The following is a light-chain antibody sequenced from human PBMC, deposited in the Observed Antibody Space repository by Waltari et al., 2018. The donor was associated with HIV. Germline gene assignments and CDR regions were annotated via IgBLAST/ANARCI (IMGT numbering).Light chain of an antibody. CDR2: GNS. Sequence: QSVLTQPPSVSGAPGQRVTISCTGSSSHIGAQYAVHSYQHVPGTAPKVLIYGNSDRPSGVPDRFSGSKSGTSASLVITGLQAEDEANYYCQSYDSSLSAWVFGGGTKLTVL. CDR1: SSHIGAQYA. V-gene: IGLV1-40*01. CDR3: QSYDSSLSAWV. J-gene: IGLJ3*02.